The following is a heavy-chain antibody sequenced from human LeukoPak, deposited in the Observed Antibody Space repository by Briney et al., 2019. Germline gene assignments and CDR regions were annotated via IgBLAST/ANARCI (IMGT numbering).Heavy chain of an antibody. CDR2: ISNGGSNT. D-gene: IGHD4-17*01. V-gene: IGHV3-30*04. J-gene: IGHJ6*04. Sequence: GGSLRLSCAASGFTFSSYAMHWVRQAPGKGLEWVAVISNGGSNTYYADSVKGRFTISRDNSKNTLYLQMNSLRAEDTVVYYCARDRGGSYGDYIYYGMDVWGKGTTVTVSS. CDR1: GFTFSSYA. CDR3: ARDRGGSYGDYIYYGMDV.